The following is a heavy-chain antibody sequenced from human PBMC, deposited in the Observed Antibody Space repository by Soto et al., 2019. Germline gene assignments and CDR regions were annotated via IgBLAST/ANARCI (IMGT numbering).Heavy chain of an antibody. V-gene: IGHV3-30-3*01. CDR3: ARGPTFGDYPYYDYGMDV. CDR2: ISYDGSNK. J-gene: IGHJ6*02. D-gene: IGHD4-17*01. CDR1: GFTFSSYA. Sequence: QVQLVESGGGVVQPGRSLRLSCAASGFTFSSYAMHWVRQAPGMGLEWVAVISYDGSNKYYADSVKGRFTISRDNSKNTVYVQMNSLRTEDTAVYFCARGPTFGDYPYYDYGMDVWGQGTTVTVSS.